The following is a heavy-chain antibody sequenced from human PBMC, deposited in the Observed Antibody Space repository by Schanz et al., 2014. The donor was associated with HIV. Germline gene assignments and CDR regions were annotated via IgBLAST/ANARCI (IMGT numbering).Heavy chain of an antibody. CDR1: GFNFNSYD. CDR3: AKNHVWDIRYRGYDFDY. V-gene: IGHV3-30*18. D-gene: IGHD5-12*01. J-gene: IGHJ4*02. CDR2: ISYDGRNK. Sequence: QVQLVDSGGGVVQPGRSLRLSCAASGFNFNSYDMHWVRQAPGKGLEWVAVISYDGRNKYYGDSVKGRFTISRDNSKNTLYLQMNSLRLEDTAVYYCAKNHVWDIRYRGYDFDYWGQGTLVTVSS.